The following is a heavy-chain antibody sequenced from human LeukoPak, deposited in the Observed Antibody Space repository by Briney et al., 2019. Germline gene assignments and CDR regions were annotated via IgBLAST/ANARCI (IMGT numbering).Heavy chain of an antibody. D-gene: IGHD1-26*01. CDR1: GFTFSNYA. CDR3: AKAYSGTYYGAFDL. Sequence: GGSLRLSCAASGFTFSNYAMSWVRQAPGKGLEWVSAISGSGGSTYYADSVEGRFTISRDNSKNTLYLQMNSLRAEDTAVYYCAKAYSGTYYGAFDLWGQGTMVAVSS. V-gene: IGHV3-23*01. CDR2: ISGSGGST. J-gene: IGHJ3*01.